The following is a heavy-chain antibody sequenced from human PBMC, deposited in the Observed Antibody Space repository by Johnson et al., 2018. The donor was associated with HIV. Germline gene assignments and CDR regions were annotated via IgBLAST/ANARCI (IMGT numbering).Heavy chain of an antibody. Sequence: VQLVESGGGVVRPGGSLRLSCAASGFTVSSNYMSWVRQAPGKGLEWVSVIYSGGSTYYADSVKGRFTIYRDNSKNTLYLQMNSLRAEDTAVYYCATAGVVTIFGVVIPTDAFDIWGQGTMVIVS. V-gene: IGHV3-53*01. J-gene: IGHJ3*02. D-gene: IGHD3-3*01. CDR1: GFTVSSNY. CDR2: IYSGGST. CDR3: ATAGVVTIFGVVIPTDAFDI.